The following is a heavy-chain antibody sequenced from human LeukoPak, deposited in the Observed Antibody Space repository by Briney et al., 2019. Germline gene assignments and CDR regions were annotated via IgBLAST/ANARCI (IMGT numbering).Heavy chain of an antibody. Sequence: GGSLRLSCAASGFTISDHYMDWVRQAPGKGLEWVGRTRNKADSYTTYYAASAKGRFTISRDDSKNSLYLQMNSLKAEDTAVYYCSRHFFSEWGQGTLVTVSS. CDR1: GFTISDHY. D-gene: IGHD3-3*02. V-gene: IGHV3-72*01. CDR3: SRHFFSE. J-gene: IGHJ4*02. CDR2: TRNKADSYTT.